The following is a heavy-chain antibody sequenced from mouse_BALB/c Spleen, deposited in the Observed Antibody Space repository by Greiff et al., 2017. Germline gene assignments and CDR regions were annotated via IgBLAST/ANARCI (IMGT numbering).Heavy chain of an antibody. J-gene: IGHJ2*01. CDR2: IYPGSGST. V-gene: IGHV1S22*01. D-gene: IGHD1-1*01. CDR1: GYTFTSYW. CDR3: TRLDITTVGFDY. Sequence: LQQPGSELVRPGASVKLSCKASGYTFTSYWMHWVKQRPGQGLEWIGNIYPGSGSTNYDEKFKSKATLTVDTSSSTAYMQLSSLTSEDSAVYYCTRLDITTVGFDYWGQGTTLTVSS.